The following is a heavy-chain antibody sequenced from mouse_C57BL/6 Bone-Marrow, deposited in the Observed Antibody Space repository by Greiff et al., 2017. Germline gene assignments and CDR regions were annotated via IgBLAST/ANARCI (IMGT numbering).Heavy chain of an antibody. CDR1: GYTFTDYY. D-gene: IGHD2-4*01. V-gene: IGHV1-26*01. CDR2: INPNNGGT. J-gene: IGHJ2*01. CDR3: ARGNDYGY. Sequence: EVQLQQPGPELVKPGASVKISCKASGYTFTDYYMNWVKQSHGKSLEWIGDINPNNGGTSYNQKFKGKATLTVDKSSSTAYMELRSLTSEDSAVYYCARGNDYGYWGQGTTLTVSS.